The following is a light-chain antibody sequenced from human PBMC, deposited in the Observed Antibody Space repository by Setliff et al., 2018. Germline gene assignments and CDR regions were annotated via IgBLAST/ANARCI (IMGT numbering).Light chain of an antibody. CDR3: LSYTSKTTHAL. CDR2: DVS. V-gene: IGLV2-14*01. Sequence: QSVLTQPAAVSRSPGQSITISCTGTSSDVGGYDYVSWYQQHPGKAPKLIIYDVSNRPSGVSNRFSGSKSGNTASLTISGLQAEDEADYYCLSYTSKTTHALFAGGTKVTV. CDR1: SSDVGGYDY. J-gene: IGLJ2*01.